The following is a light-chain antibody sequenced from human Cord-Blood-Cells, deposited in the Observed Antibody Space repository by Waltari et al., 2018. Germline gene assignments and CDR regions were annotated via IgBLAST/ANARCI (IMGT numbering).Light chain of an antibody. CDR1: QSASSN. CDR3: KQYNNWPMYT. CDR2: GAA. Sequence: ELVMTQSPATLSASQGERATLSCRARQSASSNLALYPQEPGQAPRLLIYGAATRATGIPARFSGSGSGTEFTLTISSLQSEDFAVYYCKQYNNWPMYTFGQGTKLEIK. V-gene: IGKV3-15*01. J-gene: IGKJ2*01.